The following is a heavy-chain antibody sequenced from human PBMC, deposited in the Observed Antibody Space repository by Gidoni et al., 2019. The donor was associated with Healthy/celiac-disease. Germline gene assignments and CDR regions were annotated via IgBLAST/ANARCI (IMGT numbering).Heavy chain of an antibody. Sequence: EVQLVESGGGLVQPGGSLRLSSSASGFTFRSYAMHWVRPAPGKGLEYVSAMSSNGGSTYYADSVKGRFTISRDNSKNTLYLQMSSLRAEDTAVYYCVKEGVYYYDSSGLSFDYWGQGTLVTVSS. CDR3: VKEGVYYYDSSGLSFDY. D-gene: IGHD3-22*01. CDR2: MSSNGGST. V-gene: IGHV3-64D*06. CDR1: GFTFRSYA. J-gene: IGHJ4*02.